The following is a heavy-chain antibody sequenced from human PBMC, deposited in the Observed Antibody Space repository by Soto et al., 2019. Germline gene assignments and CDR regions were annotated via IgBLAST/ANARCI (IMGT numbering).Heavy chain of an antibody. CDR2: IHNSGST. V-gene: IGHV4-59*08. CDR1: GDPMTSDY. J-gene: IGHJ5*02. CDR3: ARLGCCRGERCRPDR. D-gene: IGHD2-15*01. Sequence: QMQLQESGPGLVKPSETLSLTCTVPGDPMTSDYWSWIRQSPGKGLEWMGYIHNSGSTYYNPSLGSRVTRSLDTAKKQYSLKLTSVTAADTAVYYCARLGCCRGERCRPDRWGQGTLVTVSS.